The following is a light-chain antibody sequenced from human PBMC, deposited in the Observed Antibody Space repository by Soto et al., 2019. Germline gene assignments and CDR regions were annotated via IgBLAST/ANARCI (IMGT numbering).Light chain of an antibody. CDR2: GAS. CDR3: QQYGSSPWT. J-gene: IGKJ1*01. Sequence: EIVLTQSPGTLSLSPGERATLSCRASQSVSSSYLAWYQQKPGQAPRLLIYGASSRATGIPDRFSGSGSGTDFTLTISRLEPEHFAVYYCQQYGSSPWTFGLGTKVEIK. V-gene: IGKV3-20*01. CDR1: QSVSSSY.